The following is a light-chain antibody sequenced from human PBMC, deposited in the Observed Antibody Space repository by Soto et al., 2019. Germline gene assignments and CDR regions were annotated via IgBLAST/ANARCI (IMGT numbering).Light chain of an antibody. CDR3: SSYAGNNVI. CDR2: DVA. J-gene: IGLJ2*01. CDR1: LSDVDGFNC. Sequence: QSALTQPPSASGSPGQSVTISCTGTLSDVDGFNCVSWYQQHPGKAPKLMIYDVAKRPSGVPDRFSGSRSGTTASLTVSGLQAEDEANYYCSSYAGNNVIFGGGTKLTVL. V-gene: IGLV2-8*01.